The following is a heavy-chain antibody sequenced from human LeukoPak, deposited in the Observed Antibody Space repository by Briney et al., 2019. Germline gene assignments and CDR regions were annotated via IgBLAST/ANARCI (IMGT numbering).Heavy chain of an antibody. D-gene: IGHD3-16*02. V-gene: IGHV4-4*07. CDR3: ARDGGYDYVWGSYRPPGDNWFDP. J-gene: IGHJ5*02. Sequence: PSETLSLTCTVSGGSISSYYWSWIRQPAGKGLEWIGRIYTSGSTNYNPSLKSRVTMSVDTSKNQFSLKLSSVTAADTAVYYCARDGGYDYVWGSYRPPGDNWFDPWGQGTLVTVSS. CDR2: IYTSGST. CDR1: GGSISSYY.